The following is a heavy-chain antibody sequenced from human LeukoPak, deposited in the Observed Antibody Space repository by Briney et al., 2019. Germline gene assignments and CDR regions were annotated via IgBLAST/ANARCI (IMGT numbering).Heavy chain of an antibody. D-gene: IGHD3-22*01. V-gene: IGHV4-4*07. J-gene: IGHJ6*04. CDR2: IYTSGST. CDR1: GGSISSYY. CDR3: ARDRYYYDSSGYYKLDV. Sequence: SETLSLTCTVPGGSISSYYWSWIRQPAGKGLEWIGRIYTSGSTNYNPSLKSRVTVSVDTSKNQFSLKLSSVTAADTAVYYCARDRYYYDSSGYYKLDVWGKGTTVTISS.